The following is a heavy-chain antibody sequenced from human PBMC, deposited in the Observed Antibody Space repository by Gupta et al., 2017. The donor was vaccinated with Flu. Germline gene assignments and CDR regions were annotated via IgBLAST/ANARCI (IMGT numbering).Heavy chain of an antibody. CDR2: IYYSGST. V-gene: IGHV4-59*01. D-gene: IGHD3-10*01. CDR1: GGSISSYY. J-gene: IGHJ4*02. Sequence: QVQLQESGPGLVKPSETLSLTCTVSGGSISSYYWSWIRQPPGKGLEWIGYIYYSGSTNYNPSLKSRVTISVDTSKNQFSLKLSSVTAADTAVYYCARDGLLWFGELPNYFDYWGQGTLVTVSS. CDR3: ARDGLLWFGELPNYFDY.